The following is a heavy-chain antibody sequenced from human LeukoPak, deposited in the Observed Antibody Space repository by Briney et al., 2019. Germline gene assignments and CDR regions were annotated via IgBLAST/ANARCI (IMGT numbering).Heavy chain of an antibody. CDR3: ARGPGAYSSSPIDY. Sequence: GGSLRLSCTASGFTFNFYSMNWVRQAPGKGLEWVSAISSSSSYTYYADSVKGRFTISRDDAKNSLYLQMNSLRAEDTAVYYCARGPGAYSSSPIDYWGQGTLVTVSS. J-gene: IGHJ4*02. CDR2: ISSSSSYT. V-gene: IGHV3-21*01. D-gene: IGHD6-6*01. CDR1: GFTFNFYS.